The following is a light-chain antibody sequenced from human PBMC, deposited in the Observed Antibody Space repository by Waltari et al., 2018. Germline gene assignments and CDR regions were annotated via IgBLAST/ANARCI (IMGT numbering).Light chain of an antibody. J-gene: IGKJ1*01. V-gene: IGKV3-20*01. Sequence: EIVLTQSPGTLSLSPGERAPLSCRASQSVGRYLVWYQQKPGQAPRLLIYHASIRATGIPDRFSGSGSGTDFSLTISRLEPEDFAVYYCQKYESLPATFGQGTKVEI. CDR1: QSVGRY. CDR3: QKYESLPAT. CDR2: HAS.